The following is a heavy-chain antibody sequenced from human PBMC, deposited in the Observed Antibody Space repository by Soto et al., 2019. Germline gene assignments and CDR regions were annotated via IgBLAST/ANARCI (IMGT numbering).Heavy chain of an antibody. CDR1: GFTFSSYG. Sequence: PGGSLRLSCAASGFTFSSYGMHWVRQAPGKGLEWVAVISYDGSNKYYADSVKGRFTISRDNSKNTLYLQMNSLRAEDTAVYYCAKDSHYDFGLDVWGKGTTVTVSS. CDR2: ISYDGSNK. CDR3: AKDSHYDFGLDV. J-gene: IGHJ6*04. V-gene: IGHV3-30*18. D-gene: IGHD3-3*01.